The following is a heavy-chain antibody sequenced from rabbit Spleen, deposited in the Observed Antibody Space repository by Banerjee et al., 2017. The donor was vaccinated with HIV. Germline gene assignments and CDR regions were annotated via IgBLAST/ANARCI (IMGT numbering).Heavy chain of an antibody. Sequence: QEQLVESGGGLVQPGGSLKLSCTASGFDLSRYGVSWVRQAPGKGLEWIGYIDPVFGATYYATWVNGRFTISSHNAQNTLYLQMTSLTAADTATYFCARNFDLWGQGTLVTVS. J-gene: IGHJ4*01. V-gene: IGHV1S47*01. CDR2: IDPVFGAT. CDR3: ARNFDL. CDR1: GFDLSRYG.